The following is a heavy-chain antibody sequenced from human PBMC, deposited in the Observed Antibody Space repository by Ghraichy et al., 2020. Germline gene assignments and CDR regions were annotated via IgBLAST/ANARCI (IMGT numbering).Heavy chain of an antibody. CDR2: ISYDGSNK. CDR1: GFTFSSYG. Sequence: GESLNISCAASGFTFSSYGMHWVRQAPGKGLEWVAVISYDGSNKYYADSVKGRFTISRDNSKNTLYLQMNSLRAEDTAVYYCAKEGSMHYYDSSGYYYDYFDYWGQGTLVTVSS. CDR3: AKEGSMHYYDSSGYYYDYFDY. D-gene: IGHD3-22*01. J-gene: IGHJ4*02. V-gene: IGHV3-30*18.